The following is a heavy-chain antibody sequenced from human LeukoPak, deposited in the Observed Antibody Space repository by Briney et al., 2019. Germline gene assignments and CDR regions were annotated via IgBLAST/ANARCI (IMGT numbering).Heavy chain of an antibody. Sequence: PGGSLRLSCAASGFTFDDYAMHWVRQAPGKGLEWVSLISGDGGSTYYADSVKGRFTISRDNSKNSLYLQMNSLRTEDTALYYCAKDLLPTTVTLYYYYGMDVWGQGTTVTVSS. CDR3: AKDLLPTTVTLYYYYGMDV. D-gene: IGHD4-11*01. CDR2: ISGDGGST. V-gene: IGHV3-43*02. J-gene: IGHJ6*02. CDR1: GFTFDDYA.